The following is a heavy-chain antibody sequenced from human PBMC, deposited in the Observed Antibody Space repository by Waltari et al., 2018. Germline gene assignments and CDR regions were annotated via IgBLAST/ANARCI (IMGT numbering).Heavy chain of an antibody. J-gene: IGHJ4*02. V-gene: IGHV3-30*18. CDR3: AKGYLEVDY. CDR1: GFTFSSYG. D-gene: IGHD3-10*01. CDR2: ISYDGSNK. Sequence: QVQLVESGGGVVQPGRSLRLSCAASGFTFSSYGMNWVRQAPGKGLEWVAGISYDGSNKYYADSVKGRFTISRYNSKNTLYLQMNSLRAEDTAVYYCAKGYLEVDYWGQGTLVTVSS.